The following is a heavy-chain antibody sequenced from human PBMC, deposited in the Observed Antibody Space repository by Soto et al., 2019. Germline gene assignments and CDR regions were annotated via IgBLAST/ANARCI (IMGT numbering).Heavy chain of an antibody. CDR3: AKDPRGQPRFLEWLQGSAFDI. Sequence: GGSLRLSCAASGFTFSSYAMSWVRQAPGKGLEWVSAISGSGGSTYYADSVKGRFTISRDNSKNTLYLQMNSLRAEDTAVYYCAKDPRGQPRFLEWLQGSAFDIWGQGTMVTVSS. CDR1: GFTFSSYA. CDR2: ISGSGGST. J-gene: IGHJ3*02. D-gene: IGHD3-3*01. V-gene: IGHV3-23*01.